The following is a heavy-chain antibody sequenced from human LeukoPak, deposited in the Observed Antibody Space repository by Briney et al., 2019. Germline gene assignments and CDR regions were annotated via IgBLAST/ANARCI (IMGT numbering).Heavy chain of an antibody. J-gene: IGHJ4*02. D-gene: IGHD3-22*01. V-gene: IGHV4-30-2*01. CDR1: GGSITSDGYS. Sequence: SETLSLTCTVSGGSITSDGYSWSWIRQPPGKGLEWIGYIYYSGSTYYNPSLKSRAIISVDRSKNQFSLKLSSVTAADTAVYYCARGYYYDSSGYFHDYWGQGTLVTVSS. CDR2: IYYSGST. CDR3: ARGYYYDSSGYFHDY.